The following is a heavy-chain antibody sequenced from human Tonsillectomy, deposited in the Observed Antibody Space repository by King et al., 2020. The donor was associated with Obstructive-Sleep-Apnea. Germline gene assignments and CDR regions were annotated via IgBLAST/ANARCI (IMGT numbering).Heavy chain of an antibody. Sequence: QLVQSGAEVKKPGESLKISCKGFGYSFSTYWIAWVRQMPGKGLEWMGIIYPGESDTRYSPSFLGQVTISVDRSISTAYLQYSSRKASDTAMYYGAGGRGYDYAQSRWGQGTLVIVSS. D-gene: IGHD5-18*01. CDR3: AGGRGYDYAQSR. J-gene: IGHJ4*02. V-gene: IGHV5-51*01. CDR2: IYPGESDT. CDR1: GYSFSTYW.